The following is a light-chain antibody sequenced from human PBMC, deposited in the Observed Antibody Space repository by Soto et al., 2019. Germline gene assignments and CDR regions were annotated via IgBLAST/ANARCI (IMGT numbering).Light chain of an antibody. Sequence: DIVLTQSPGTLSLSPGERATLSCRASQSVRSRYLAWYQQKAGQAPRLLIYDASRRATGNPDRISGSGSGTDCTLTTSSLEPEDFAVYYCHQYGSSLFTFGPGTKVDIK. V-gene: IGKV3-20*01. CDR2: DAS. CDR3: HQYGSSLFT. CDR1: QSVRSRY. J-gene: IGKJ3*01.